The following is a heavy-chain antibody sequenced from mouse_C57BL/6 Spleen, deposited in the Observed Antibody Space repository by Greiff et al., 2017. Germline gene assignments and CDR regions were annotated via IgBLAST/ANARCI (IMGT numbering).Heavy chain of an antibody. J-gene: IGHJ4*01. D-gene: IGHD2-3*01. CDR3: ARSGDGRYDYAMDD. CDR1: GYTFTSYW. CDR2: INPSNGGT. V-gene: IGHV1-53*01. Sequence: QVQLQQPGTELVKPGASVKLSCKASGYTFTSYWMHWVKQSPGQGLEWIGNINPSNGGTNYNEKFKSKSTLTVDKSSSTAYMQLSSLTSEDTAVYYCARSGDGRYDYAMDDGGQGTSVTVSS.